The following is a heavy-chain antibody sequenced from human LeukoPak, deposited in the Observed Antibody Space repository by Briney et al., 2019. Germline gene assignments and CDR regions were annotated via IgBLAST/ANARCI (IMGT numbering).Heavy chain of an antibody. D-gene: IGHD5-18*01. Sequence: GRSLRLSCAASGFTFSSYAMHWVRQAPGKGLEWGAVISYDGSNKYYADSVEGRFTISRDNSKCTLYLQMNSLRAEDTAVYYCARDSGGYSYGYDYFDYWGQGTLVTVSS. J-gene: IGHJ4*02. CDR3: ARDSGGYSYGYDYFDY. CDR2: ISYDGSNK. CDR1: GFTFSSYA. V-gene: IGHV3-30*04.